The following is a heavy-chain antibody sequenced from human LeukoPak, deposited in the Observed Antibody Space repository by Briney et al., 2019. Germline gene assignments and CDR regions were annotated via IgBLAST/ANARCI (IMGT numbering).Heavy chain of an antibody. CDR1: GFTFSSYG. J-gene: IGHJ4*02. CDR2: IWYDGSNK. CDR3: AREAAGEPPAFDY. Sequence: GGSLRLSCAASGFTFSSYGMHWVRQAPGKGLEWVAVIWYDGSNKYYADSVKGRFTISRDNSKNTLYLQMNSLRAEDTAVYYCAREAAGEPPAFDYWGQGTLVTVSS. D-gene: IGHD3-10*01. V-gene: IGHV3-33*01.